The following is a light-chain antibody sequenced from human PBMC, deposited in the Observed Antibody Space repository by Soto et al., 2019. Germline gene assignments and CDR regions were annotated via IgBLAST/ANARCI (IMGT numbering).Light chain of an antibody. CDR3: SSDTSATTYV. CDR1: SSDVGAYNY. V-gene: IGLV2-14*01. J-gene: IGLJ1*01. CDR2: DVS. Sequence: QSALTQPASVSGSPGQSITISCTGTSSDVGAYNYASWYQQYPGEAPKVIIYDVSHRPAGVSNRFSGSKSGNTASLTISGLQTQDEADYYCSSDTSATTYVFGTGTKVTVL.